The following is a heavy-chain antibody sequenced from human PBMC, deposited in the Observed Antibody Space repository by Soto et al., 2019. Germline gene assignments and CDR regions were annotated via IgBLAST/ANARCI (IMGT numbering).Heavy chain of an antibody. D-gene: IGHD2-15*01. V-gene: IGHV3-64*01. CDR3: ATDDCSGGSCYPGLGFDY. Sequence: GGSLRLSCAASGFTFSSYAMHWVRQAPGKGLEYVSAISSNGGSTYYANSVKGRFTISRDNSKNTLYLQMGSLRAEDMAVYYCATDDCSGGSCYPGLGFDYWGQGTLVTVST. CDR1: GFTFSSYA. J-gene: IGHJ4*02. CDR2: ISSNGGST.